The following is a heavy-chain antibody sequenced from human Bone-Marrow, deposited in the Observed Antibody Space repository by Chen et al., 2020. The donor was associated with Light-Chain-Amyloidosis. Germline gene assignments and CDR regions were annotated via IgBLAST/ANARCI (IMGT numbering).Heavy chain of an antibody. D-gene: IGHD6-19*01. CDR2: IYYSGAA. CDR1: DGSINSGDYY. V-gene: IGHV4-39*02. Sequence: QLQLQESGPGLVKPSETLSLTCTVSDGSINSGDYYWGWPRQSPGKGLEWIGSIYYSGAAFYNPSLRSRVTISLDTSKNLLSLRLTSVTAADTAVYYCSIRIAVPGANEETWGQGTLVTVSS. J-gene: IGHJ5*02. CDR3: SIRIAVPGANEET.